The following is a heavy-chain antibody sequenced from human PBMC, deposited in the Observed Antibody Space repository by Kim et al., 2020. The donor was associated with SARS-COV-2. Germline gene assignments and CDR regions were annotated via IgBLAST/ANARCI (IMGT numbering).Heavy chain of an antibody. V-gene: IGHV3-23*01. CDR3: AKVLAPAYGMDV. J-gene: IGHJ6*02. D-gene: IGHD3-3*02. Sequence: HSADSVQGRFTISRDNSKETLYLHRHSLRAEDTAVYFCAKVLAPAYGMDVWGQGTTVTVSS.